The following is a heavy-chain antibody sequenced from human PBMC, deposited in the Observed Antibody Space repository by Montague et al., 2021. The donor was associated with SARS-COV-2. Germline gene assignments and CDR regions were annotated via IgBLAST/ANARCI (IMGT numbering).Heavy chain of an antibody. D-gene: IGHD6-19*01. J-gene: IGHJ4*02. CDR1: GGSISSSTCY. V-gene: IGHV4-39*01. Sequence: SETLSLTCTVSGGSISSSTCYWAWTRQPPGKGLEWIGSIYYRGSTYYNPSLKSRVFISVDTSKKQLSLTLTSVTAADTAVYYCATQEDPSGWIPGPFDFWGQGTLLSVSS. CDR2: IYYRGST. CDR3: ATQEDPSGWIPGPFDF.